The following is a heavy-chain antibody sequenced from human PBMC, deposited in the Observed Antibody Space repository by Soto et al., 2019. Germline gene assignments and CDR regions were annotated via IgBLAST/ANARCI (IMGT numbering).Heavy chain of an antibody. CDR3: AISQDRGGRTTFIY. D-gene: IGHD3-16*01. J-gene: IGHJ4*02. CDR1: GFSFSTYN. V-gene: IGHV3-48*04. CDR2: ISSRSSTI. Sequence: GGSLRLSCAASGFSFSTYNMNWVRQAPGRGLEWVSYISSRSSTIYHAASVKGRFTISRDHDKNSLYLQMNILRAEDTALYYCAISQDRGGRTTFIYWGQGTQVTVSS.